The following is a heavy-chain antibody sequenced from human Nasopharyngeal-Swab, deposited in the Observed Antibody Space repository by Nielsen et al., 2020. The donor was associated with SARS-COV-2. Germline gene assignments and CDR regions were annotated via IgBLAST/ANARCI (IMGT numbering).Heavy chain of an antibody. D-gene: IGHD3-3*01. Sequence: ASVKVSCKVSAYTLTVLPIHCVLQAPGKGLEWMGTVVPEDGEPIYAQNFQGRVTMTEDTSTYTAYLELSSLRSEDTAVYYCASEGSGVFGVVIYAFDIWGPGTLVTVSS. CDR1: AYTLTVLP. CDR3: ASEGSGVFGVVIYAFDI. V-gene: IGHV1-24*01. CDR2: VVPEDGEP. J-gene: IGHJ3*02.